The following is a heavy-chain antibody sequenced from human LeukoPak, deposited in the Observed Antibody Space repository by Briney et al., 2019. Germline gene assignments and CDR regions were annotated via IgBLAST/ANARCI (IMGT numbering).Heavy chain of an antibody. V-gene: IGHV3-66*01. CDR1: GFTFSSYA. Sequence: PGGSLRLSCAASGFTFSSYAMNWVRQAPGKGLEWVSVIYSGGNTYYADSVKGRFTISRDNSKNTLFLQMNSLRAEDTAVYYCANIHYSDYWGQGTLVTVSS. CDR2: IYSGGNT. J-gene: IGHJ4*02. D-gene: IGHD2-21*01. CDR3: ANIHYSDY.